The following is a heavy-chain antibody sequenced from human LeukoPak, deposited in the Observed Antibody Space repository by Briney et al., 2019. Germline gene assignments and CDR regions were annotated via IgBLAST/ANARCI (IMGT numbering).Heavy chain of an antibody. CDR2: VSGNGAST. D-gene: IGHD6-19*01. V-gene: IGHV3-64*01. CDR1: GFTFSTCA. CDR3: ATWGSGWQQGMDV. J-gene: IGHJ6*02. Sequence: PGGSLRLSCAASGFTFSTCAMHWVRQAPGKGLEFVSAVSGNGASTFYANSVKGRFTIFRDNSKNMLYLQMGSLRAEDMAVYYCATWGSGWQQGMDVWGQGTTVTVSS.